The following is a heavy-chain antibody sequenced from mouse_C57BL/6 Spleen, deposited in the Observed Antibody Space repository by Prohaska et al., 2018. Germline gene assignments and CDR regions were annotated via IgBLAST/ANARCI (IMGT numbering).Heavy chain of an antibody. CDR2: IDPEDGET. Sequence: GAELVKPGASVKLSCTASGFNIKDYYMHWVKQRTKQGLEWIGRIDPEDGETKYAPKFQGKATITADTSSNTTYLQLSSLTSEDTAVYYCARGFTTVVEYAMDYWGQGTSVTVSS. J-gene: IGHJ4*01. D-gene: IGHD1-1*01. CDR1: GFNIKDYY. CDR3: ARGFTTVVEYAMDY. V-gene: IGHV14-2*01.